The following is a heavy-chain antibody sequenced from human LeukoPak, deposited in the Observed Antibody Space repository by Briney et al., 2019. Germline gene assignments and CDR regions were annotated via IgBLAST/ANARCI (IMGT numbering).Heavy chain of an antibody. J-gene: IGHJ5*02. CDR1: GSTFSDYY. CDR2: ISSSGSTI. V-gene: IGHV3-11*01. CDR3: ARDIPICSGGSCPQTANWFDP. Sequence: GGSLRLSCAASGSTFSDYYMSWIRQAPGKGLEWVSYISSSGSTIYYADSVKGRFTISRDNAKNSLYLQMNSLRAEDTAVYYCARDIPICSGGSCPQTANWFDPWGQGTLVTVSS. D-gene: IGHD2-15*01.